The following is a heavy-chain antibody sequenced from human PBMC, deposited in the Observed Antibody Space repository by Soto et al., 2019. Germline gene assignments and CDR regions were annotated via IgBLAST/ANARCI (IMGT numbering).Heavy chain of an antibody. CDR3: AAGAGAFDI. Sequence: GASVKVSCKGSGFSFSMSAVQWVRQARGQRLEWMGWIVVGSGNTKYAQNFQERVTITRDMSTSTVYMDLTTLRPEDTAVYYCAAGAGAFDIWGQGTMVTVS. D-gene: IGHD6-19*01. J-gene: IGHJ3*02. CDR1: GFSFSMSA. V-gene: IGHV1-58*01. CDR2: IVVGSGNT.